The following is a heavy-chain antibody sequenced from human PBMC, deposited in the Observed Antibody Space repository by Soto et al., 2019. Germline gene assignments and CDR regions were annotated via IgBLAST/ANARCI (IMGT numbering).Heavy chain of an antibody. J-gene: IGHJ4*02. D-gene: IGHD6-13*01. V-gene: IGHV4-39*01. CDR3: ASQAAVGTRRGACYFDY. CDR1: GDSISSSIYY. Sequence: QLQLQESGPGLVKPSETLSLTCTVSGDSISSSIYYWGWIRQPPGKGLEWIGTIYYSGSTFYNPSLKSRVTTSVDTSKNQFSLRLSSVTAADTAVYYCASQAAVGTRRGACYFDYWGQGTLVTVSS. CDR2: IYYSGST.